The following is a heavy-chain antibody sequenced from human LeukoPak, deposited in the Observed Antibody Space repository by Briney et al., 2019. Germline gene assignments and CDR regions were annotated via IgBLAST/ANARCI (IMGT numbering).Heavy chain of an antibody. CDR3: AREERYYDSSGYYFQR. D-gene: IGHD3-22*01. CDR1: GYTFTGHY. V-gene: IGHV1-2*02. Sequence: GASVKVSCKASGYTFTGHYMHCVRQAPGQGLEWMGRINPNSGGTNYAQKFQGRVTMTRDTSISTAYMELSRLGSDDTALYYCAREERYYDSSGYYFQRWGQGTLVIVSS. J-gene: IGHJ1*01. CDR2: INPNSGGT.